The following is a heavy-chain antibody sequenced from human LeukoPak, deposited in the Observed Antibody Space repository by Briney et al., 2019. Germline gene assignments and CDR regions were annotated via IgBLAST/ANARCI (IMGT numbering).Heavy chain of an antibody. J-gene: IGHJ3*02. CDR1: GGSISSYY. CDR2: IYYSGST. Sequence: SETLSLTCTVSGGSISSYYWSWIRQPPGKGLEWIGYIYYSGSTNYNPSLKSRVTISVDTSKNQFSLKLSSVTAADTAVYYCRHSPGGDAFDIWGQGTMVTVSS. D-gene: IGHD1-14*01. V-gene: IGHV4-59*12. CDR3: RHSPGGDAFDI.